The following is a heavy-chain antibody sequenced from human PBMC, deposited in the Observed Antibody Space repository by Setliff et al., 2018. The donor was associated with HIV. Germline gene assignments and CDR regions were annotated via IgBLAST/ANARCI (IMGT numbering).Heavy chain of an antibody. D-gene: IGHD3-10*01. V-gene: IGHV4-34*01. Sequence: PSETLSLTCAVYGGSFSDYYWNWIRQPPGKGLEWIASFYHSGNTYYNPSFISRVTMSVDTSKNQLSLRLSSVTATDTALYYCARGRFHRLHRPYSGSGSLGIQYFDYWGQGTLVTVSS. CDR2: FYHSGNT. CDR3: ARGRFHRLHRPYSGSGSLGIQYFDY. J-gene: IGHJ4*02. CDR1: GGSFSDYY.